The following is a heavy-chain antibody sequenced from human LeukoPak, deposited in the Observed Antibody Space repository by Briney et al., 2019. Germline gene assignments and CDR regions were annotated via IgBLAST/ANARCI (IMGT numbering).Heavy chain of an antibody. CDR1: GFTFSSYS. CDR3: ARAPYYDFWSGYFGSRKAYYYMDV. J-gene: IGHJ6*03. Sequence: PGGSLRLSCAASGFTFSSYSMNWVRQAPGKGLEWVSSISSSSSYIYYADSVKGRFTISRDNAKNSLYLQMNSLRAEDTAVYYCARAPYYDFWSGYFGSRKAYYYMDVWGKGTTVTVSS. V-gene: IGHV3-21*01. D-gene: IGHD3-3*01. CDR2: ISSSSSYI.